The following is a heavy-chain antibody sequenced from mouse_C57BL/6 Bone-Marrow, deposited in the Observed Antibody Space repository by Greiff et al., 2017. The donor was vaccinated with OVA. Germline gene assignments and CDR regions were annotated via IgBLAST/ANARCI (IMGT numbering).Heavy chain of an antibody. V-gene: IGHV2-2*01. J-gene: IGHJ4*01. D-gene: IGHD2-1*01. Sequence: VQGVESGPGLVQPSQRLSITCTVSGFSLTSYGVHWVRQSPGKGLEWLGVIWSGGSTDYNAAFISRLSISKDNSKSQVFFKMNSLQADDTAIYYCALIYYGPYYAMDYWGQGTSVTVSS. CDR1: GFSLTSYG. CDR3: ALIYYGPYYAMDY. CDR2: IWSGGST.